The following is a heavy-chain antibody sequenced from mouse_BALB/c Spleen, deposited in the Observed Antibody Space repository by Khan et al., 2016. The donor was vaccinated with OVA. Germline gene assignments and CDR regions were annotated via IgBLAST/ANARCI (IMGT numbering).Heavy chain of an antibody. CDR1: GLNIKDTY. J-gene: IGHJ2*01. CDR3: ARMARK. CDR2: IDPQNGNT. Sequence: VQLKESGAELVKSGATVKLSCTASGLNIKDTYMHWLKQWPAQGLEWIGRIDPQNGNTKYDPKFQGKATITEDTYSNTAYLQLSRLTTDDTDCYYCARMARKWGQGTTLTVSA. V-gene: IGHV14-3*02.